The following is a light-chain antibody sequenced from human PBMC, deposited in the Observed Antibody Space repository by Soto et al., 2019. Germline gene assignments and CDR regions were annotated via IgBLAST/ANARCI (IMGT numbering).Light chain of an antibody. V-gene: IGKV1-27*01. CDR1: QGISNY. CDR3: PKYNRAPFT. Sequence: DIQMTQSPSSLSASVGDRVTITCRASQGISNYLAWYQQKPGKVPKLLVYAASTLQSGVPSRFSGSRSGTDFTPTISSLQTEDVTTYYCPKYNRAPFTFGPRTKVDIK. J-gene: IGKJ3*01. CDR2: AAS.